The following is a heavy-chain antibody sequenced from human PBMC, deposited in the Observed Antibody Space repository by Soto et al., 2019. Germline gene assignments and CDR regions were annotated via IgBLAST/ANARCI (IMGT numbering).Heavy chain of an antibody. CDR1: GFTFSSYA. Sequence: GGSLRLSCAASGFTFSSYAMSWVRQAPGKGLEWVSAISGSGGSTYYADSVKGRFTISRDNSKNTLYLQMNSLRAEDTAVYYCAKDGADIVVVVAATIKWFDPWGQGTLVTVSS. CDR3: AKDGADIVVVVAATIKWFDP. J-gene: IGHJ5*02. CDR2: ISGSGGST. D-gene: IGHD2-15*01. V-gene: IGHV3-23*01.